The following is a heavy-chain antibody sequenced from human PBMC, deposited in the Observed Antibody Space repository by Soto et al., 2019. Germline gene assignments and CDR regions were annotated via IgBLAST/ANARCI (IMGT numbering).Heavy chain of an antibody. CDR3: VRRAFCTDGVCYTTFDH. Sequence: GESLKISCKASGYSFTSNWIGWVRQMPGKGLEWMGLVWPGDSDTRYSPSLQGQVTISADKSISTAYLHWSSLKASDTAMYYCVRRAFCTDGVCYTTFDHWGQGTLVTVSS. D-gene: IGHD2-8*01. CDR1: GYSFTSNW. CDR2: VWPGDSDT. V-gene: IGHV5-51*01. J-gene: IGHJ4*02.